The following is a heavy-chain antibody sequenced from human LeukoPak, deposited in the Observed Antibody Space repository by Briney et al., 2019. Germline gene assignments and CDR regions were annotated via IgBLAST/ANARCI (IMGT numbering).Heavy chain of an antibody. J-gene: IGHJ6*03. V-gene: IGHV1-69*01. Sequence: GASVKASCKASGGTFTSYAISWVRQAPGQGLEWMGGIIPIFGAANYAQKFQGRVTITADESTSTAYMELSSLRFEDTAVYYCARGGYCSRTSCHSDYYSYYYMDVWGKGTTVTVSS. CDR2: IIPIFGAA. D-gene: IGHD2-2*01. CDR3: ARGGYCSRTSCHSDYYSYYYMDV. CDR1: GGTFTSYA.